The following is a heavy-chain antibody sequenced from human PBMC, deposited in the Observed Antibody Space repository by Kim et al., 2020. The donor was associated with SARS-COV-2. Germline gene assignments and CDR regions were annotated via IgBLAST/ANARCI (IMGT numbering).Heavy chain of an antibody. CDR2: IIPILGIA. V-gene: IGHV1-69*04. CDR3: ARERDIVVVPAAMFAFDI. CDR1: GGTFSSYA. J-gene: IGHJ3*02. D-gene: IGHD2-2*01. Sequence: SVKVSCKASGGTFSSYAISWVRQAPGQGLEWMGRIIPILGIANYAQKFQGRVTITADKSTSTAYMELSSLRSEDTAVYYCARERDIVVVPAAMFAFDIWGQGTMVTVSS.